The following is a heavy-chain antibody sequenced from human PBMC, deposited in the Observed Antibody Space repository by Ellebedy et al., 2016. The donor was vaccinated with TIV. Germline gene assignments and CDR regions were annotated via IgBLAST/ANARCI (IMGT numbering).Heavy chain of an antibody. Sequence: GESLKISXAASAFTFSTHSMAWARQAPGKGLEWVSSINGPSDTIHYADSVKGRFTISRDNAKNSLYLQLDSLRAEDTAVYYCAKDWALPTARGPMDVWGRGTTVTVSS. J-gene: IGHJ6*02. CDR3: AKDWALPTARGPMDV. CDR2: INGPSDTI. D-gene: IGHD2-21*02. V-gene: IGHV3-21*06. CDR1: AFTFSTHS.